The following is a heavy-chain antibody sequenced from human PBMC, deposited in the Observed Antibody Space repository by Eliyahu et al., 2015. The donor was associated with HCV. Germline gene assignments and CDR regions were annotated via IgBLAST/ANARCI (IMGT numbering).Heavy chain of an antibody. CDR2: IIHSGRT. Sequence: QVQLQQWGAGLLKPSETLSLTCAVYGGSFRGYYWSWIRQPPGKGLEWIGEIIHSGRTNYNPSLKSRVTISVDRSKNQFSLKMSSVSDADRAVYYCARLVNSDSRGQDDVWGQGTTVTVSS. V-gene: IGHV4-34*12. J-gene: IGHJ6*02. CDR3: ARLVNSDSRGQDDV. CDR1: GGSFRGYY. D-gene: IGHD3-22*01.